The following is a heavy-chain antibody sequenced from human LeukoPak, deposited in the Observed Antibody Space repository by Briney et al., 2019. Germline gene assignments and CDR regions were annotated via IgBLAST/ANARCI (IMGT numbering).Heavy chain of an antibody. D-gene: IGHD4-17*01. V-gene: IGHV3-30-3*01. CDR3: AKDVGGDYAPFDY. CDR1: GFTFSSYA. Sequence: GGSLRLSGAASGFTFSSYAMHWVRQAPGKGLEWVAVISYDGSNKYYADSVKGRFTISRDNSKNTLYLQMNSLRAEDTAVYYCAKDVGGDYAPFDYWGQGTLVTVSS. CDR2: ISYDGSNK. J-gene: IGHJ4*02.